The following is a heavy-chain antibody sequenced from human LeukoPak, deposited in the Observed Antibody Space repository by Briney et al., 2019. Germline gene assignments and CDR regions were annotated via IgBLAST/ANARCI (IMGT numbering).Heavy chain of an antibody. Sequence: GGSLRLSCAASGFTFSSYGMHWVRQAPGKGLEWVAVISYDGSNKYYAHSVKGRFTISRDNSKNTLYLQMNSLRAEDTAVYYCAKGDFDWLTPNWFDPWGQGTLVTVSS. CDR2: ISYDGSNK. CDR3: AKGDFDWLTPNWFDP. V-gene: IGHV3-30*18. J-gene: IGHJ5*02. CDR1: GFTFSSYG. D-gene: IGHD3-9*01.